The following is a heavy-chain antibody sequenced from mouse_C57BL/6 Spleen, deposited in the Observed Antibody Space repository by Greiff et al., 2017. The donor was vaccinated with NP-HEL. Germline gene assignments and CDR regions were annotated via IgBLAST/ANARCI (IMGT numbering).Heavy chain of an antibody. J-gene: IGHJ3*01. CDR3: ARRISTGSAWFAY. CDR2: INPNNGGT. Sequence: VQLKESGPELVKPGASVKIPCKASGYTFTDYNMDWVKQSHGKSLEWIGDINPNNGGTIYNQKFKGKATLTVDKSSSKAYMELRSLTSEDTAVYYCARRISTGSAWFAYWGQGTLVTVSA. CDR1: GYTFTDYN. V-gene: IGHV1-18*01. D-gene: IGHD4-1*02.